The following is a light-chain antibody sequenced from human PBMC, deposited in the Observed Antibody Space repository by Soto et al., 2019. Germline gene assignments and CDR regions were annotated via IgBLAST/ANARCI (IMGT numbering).Light chain of an antibody. Sequence: QSVLTQPASVSGSPGQSINISCTATSSDVGGYNYVSWYQHHPGKAPKLIIYDVSNRPSGVSNPFSGSKSGNTASLTISGLQPEDEADYYCSSYTTSNTRQIVFGTGTKLTVL. V-gene: IGLV2-14*03. CDR3: SSYTTSNTRQIV. CDR1: SSDVGGYNY. CDR2: DVS. J-gene: IGLJ1*01.